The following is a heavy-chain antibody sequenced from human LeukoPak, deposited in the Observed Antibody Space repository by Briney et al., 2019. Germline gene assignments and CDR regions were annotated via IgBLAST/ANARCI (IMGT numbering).Heavy chain of an antibody. CDR2: ISYDGSNK. Sequence: GRSLRLSCAASGFTFSSYAMHWVRQTPGKGLEWVAVISYDGSNKYYADSVKGRFTISRDNSKNTLYLQMNSLRAEDTAVYYCASETGPHYGMDVWGQGTTVTVSS. CDR3: ASETGPHYGMDV. D-gene: IGHD1-14*01. V-gene: IGHV3-30-3*01. J-gene: IGHJ6*02. CDR1: GFTFSSYA.